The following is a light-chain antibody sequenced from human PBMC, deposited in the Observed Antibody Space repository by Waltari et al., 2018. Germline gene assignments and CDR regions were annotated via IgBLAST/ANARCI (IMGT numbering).Light chain of an antibody. Sequence: QSALTQPASVSGSPGQSITIPCTATSSAVGAYNYVSCYQHHPGKYPKIMIYQVSNRPSGVSNRLSGSKSGNTASLTISGLQAEDEGDYYCSSYTTSGTFVFGGGTKLTVL. J-gene: IGLJ2*01. V-gene: IGLV2-14*01. CDR2: QVS. CDR3: SSYTTSGTFV. CDR1: SSAVGAYNY.